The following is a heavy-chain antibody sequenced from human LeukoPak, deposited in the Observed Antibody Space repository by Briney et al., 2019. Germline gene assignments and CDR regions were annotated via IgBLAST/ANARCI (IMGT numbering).Heavy chain of an antibody. CDR2: ISAYNGNT. V-gene: IGHV1-18*01. Sequence: GASVKVSCKASGYTFTSYGISWVRQAPGQGLEWMGWISAYNGNTNYAQKLQGRVTMTTDTSTSTAYMELRSLRSDDTAVYYCARARGVGCSGGSCRYLDYWGQGTLVTVSS. J-gene: IGHJ4*02. CDR3: ARARGVGCSGGSCRYLDY. D-gene: IGHD2-15*01. CDR1: GYTFTSYG.